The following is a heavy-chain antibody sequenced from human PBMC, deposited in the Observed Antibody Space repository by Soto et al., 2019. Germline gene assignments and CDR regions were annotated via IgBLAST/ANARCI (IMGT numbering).Heavy chain of an antibody. V-gene: IGHV3-23*01. CDR1: GFSFSSYV. J-gene: IGHJ4*02. CDR2: ITGSGGDS. CDR3: EKGSGSSRPYYFDY. D-gene: IGHD6-13*01. Sequence: PGGSLRLSCAASGFSFSSYVMSLFRQAPWKGLEWVSAITGSGGDSYHADSVKGRFTISRDNTKNTLYLQMNSLRAEDTAVYYCEKGSGSSRPYYFDYWGQGTPVTV.